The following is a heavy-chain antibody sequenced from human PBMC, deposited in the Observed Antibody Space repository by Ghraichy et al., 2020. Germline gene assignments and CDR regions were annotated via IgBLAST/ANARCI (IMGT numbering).Heavy chain of an antibody. V-gene: IGHV3-15*07. J-gene: IGHJ6*02. D-gene: IGHD3-3*01. CDR1: GFTFNNAW. Sequence: ETLSLTCAASGFTFNNAWMNWVRQAPGKGLEWVGRIKSKTDGETTDYAAPVKGRFTVSRDDSKNTLYLQMNSLKTEDTAVYYCTLSTVTIFGVVIVPDYGMDVWGQGTTVTVSS. CDR3: TLSTVTIFGVVIVPDYGMDV. CDR2: IKSKTDGETT.